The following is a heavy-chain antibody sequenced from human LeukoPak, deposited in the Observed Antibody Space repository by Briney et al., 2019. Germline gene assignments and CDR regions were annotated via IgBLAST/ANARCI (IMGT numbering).Heavy chain of an antibody. CDR3: ARARSSSWYDGDAFDI. J-gene: IGHJ3*02. D-gene: IGHD6-13*01. Sequence: PSETLSLTCTVSGGSISSGSYYWSWIRQPAGKGLEWIGRIYTSGSTNYNPSLKSRVTISIDTSKNQFSLKLSSVTAADTAVYYCARARSSSWYDGDAFDIWGQGTMVTVSS. CDR2: IYTSGST. V-gene: IGHV4-61*02. CDR1: GGSISSGSYY.